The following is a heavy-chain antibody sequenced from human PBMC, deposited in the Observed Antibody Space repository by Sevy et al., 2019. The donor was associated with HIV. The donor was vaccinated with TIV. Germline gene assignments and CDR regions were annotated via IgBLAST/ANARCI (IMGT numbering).Heavy chain of an antibody. CDR3: ARTGCSITSCLTADAFDF. J-gene: IGHJ3*01. CDR2: ISGMSNYI. CDR1: GFTFSSYS. Sequence: EGSLRPSCAASGFTFSSYSMNWVRQAPGKDLEWVSSISGMSNYIYYADSVKGRFTISRDNAKSSLYLQMNSLRAEDTAVYYCARTGCSITSCLTADAFDFWGQGTLVTVSS. V-gene: IGHV3-21*06. D-gene: IGHD2-2*01.